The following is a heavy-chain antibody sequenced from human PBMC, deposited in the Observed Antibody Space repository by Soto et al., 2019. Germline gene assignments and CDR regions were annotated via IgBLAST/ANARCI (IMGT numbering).Heavy chain of an antibody. V-gene: IGHV3-9*01. CDR2: ISWNSGSI. J-gene: IGHJ2*01. CDR1: GFTFDDYA. CDR3: AKDIGAAVDGSYWYFDL. D-gene: IGHD6-19*01. Sequence: EVQLVESGGGLVQPGRSLRLSCAASGFTFDDYAMHWVRQALGKGLEWVSGISWNSGSIGYADSVKGRYTISRDNDKNSLYLQMNSLRAEDTALYYCAKDIGAAVDGSYWYFDLWGRGTLVTVSS.